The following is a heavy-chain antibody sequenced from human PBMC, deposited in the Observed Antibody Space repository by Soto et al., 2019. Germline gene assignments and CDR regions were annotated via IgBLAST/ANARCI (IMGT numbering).Heavy chain of an antibody. CDR3: ARLGGQWELDY. J-gene: IGHJ4*02. CDR2: IYSSGST. D-gene: IGHD1-26*01. V-gene: IGHV4-59*01. Sequence: PSETLSLTCAVSGGSISTNYWTWIRQPPGKGLEWIGYIYSSGSTKYNPSLKSRVTISIDTSKNQFSLKLSSVTAGDTAIYYCARLGGQWELDYWGQGTLVTVSS. CDR1: GGSISTNY.